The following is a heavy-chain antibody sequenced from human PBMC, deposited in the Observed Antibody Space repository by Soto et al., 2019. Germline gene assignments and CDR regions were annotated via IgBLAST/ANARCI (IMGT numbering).Heavy chain of an antibody. J-gene: IGHJ2*01. D-gene: IGHD4-17*01. Sequence: QVQLQESGPGLVKPSQTLSLTCTVSGGSISSGGYYWSWIRQHPGKGLEWIGYIYYSGSTYYNPSPKSRVTISVDTSKNQFSLKLSSVTAADTAVYYCARDRDYGHYYWYFDLWGRGTLVTVSS. V-gene: IGHV4-31*03. CDR1: GGSISSGGYY. CDR3: ARDRDYGHYYWYFDL. CDR2: IYYSGST.